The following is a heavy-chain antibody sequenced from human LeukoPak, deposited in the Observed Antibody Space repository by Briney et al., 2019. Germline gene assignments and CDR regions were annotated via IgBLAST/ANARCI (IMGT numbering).Heavy chain of an antibody. CDR2: ISGSGDYI. Sequence: MTGGSLRLSCAASGFTFSSYSFNWVRQAPGKGLKWVSSISGSGDYISYADSVKGRFTISRDNAKNSLYLQMNSLRAEDTAVYYCARDLARAGTTDPFVEWGQGTLVTVSS. D-gene: IGHD1-7*01. J-gene: IGHJ4*02. CDR1: GFTFSSYS. CDR3: ARDLARAGTTDPFVE. V-gene: IGHV3-21*01.